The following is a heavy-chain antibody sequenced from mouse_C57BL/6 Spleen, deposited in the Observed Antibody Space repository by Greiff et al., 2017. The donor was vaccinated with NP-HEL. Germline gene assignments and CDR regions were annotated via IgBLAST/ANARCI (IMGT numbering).Heavy chain of an antibody. CDR2: ISYDGSN. CDR1: GYSITSGYY. V-gene: IGHV3-6*01. D-gene: IGHD4-1*01. J-gene: IGHJ2*01. Sequence: EVQLKESGPGLVKPSQSLSLTCSVTGYSITSGYYWNWIRQFPGNKLEWMGYISYDGSNNYNPSLKNRISITRDTSKNQFFLKLNSVTTEDTATYYCAREENWSFDYWGQGTTLTVSS. CDR3: AREENWSFDY.